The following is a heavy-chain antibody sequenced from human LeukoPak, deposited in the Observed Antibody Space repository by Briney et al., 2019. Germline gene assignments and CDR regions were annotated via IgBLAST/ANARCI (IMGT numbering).Heavy chain of an antibody. CDR3: ARDRAWNYFDY. V-gene: IGHV3-30*03. J-gene: IGHJ4*02. CDR1: GFTFSRHG. Sequence: GRSLRLSCAPSGFTFSRHGVHWVRQAPGKGLEWVAIISNDGSRKYYAHSVEGRFTISRDNSKNTLYLQMDSLRAEDTAVYYCARDRAWNYFDYWGQGTLVTVSS. D-gene: IGHD3-3*01. CDR2: ISNDGSRK.